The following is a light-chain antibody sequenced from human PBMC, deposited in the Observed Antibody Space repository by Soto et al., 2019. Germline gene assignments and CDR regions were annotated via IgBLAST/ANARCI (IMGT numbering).Light chain of an antibody. CDR1: SSDVGSYNR. CDR3: TSSTSSRTWV. Sequence: QSVLTQPPSVSGSPGQSVTISCTGTSSDVGSYNRVSWYQQPPGTAPKLMIYEVTNRPSGVPNRFSASMSGNTASLTISGLQAEDEADYYCTSSTSSRTWVFGGGTKLTVL. CDR2: EVT. V-gene: IGLV2-18*02. J-gene: IGLJ3*02.